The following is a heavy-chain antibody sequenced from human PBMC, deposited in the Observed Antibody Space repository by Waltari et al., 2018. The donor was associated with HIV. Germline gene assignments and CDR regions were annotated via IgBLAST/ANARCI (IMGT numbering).Heavy chain of an antibody. J-gene: IGHJ6*02. D-gene: IGHD5-12*01. Sequence: EVQLLESGGGLVQPGGSLRLSCAASGFTFSSYAMSWVRQAPGKGVEWVSATSGSGGSTYYADSVKGRFTISRDNSKNTLYLQMNSLRAEDTAVYYCAKDPMDIVATINYYGMDVWGQGTTVTVSS. V-gene: IGHV3-23*01. CDR2: TSGSGGST. CDR1: GFTFSSYA. CDR3: AKDPMDIVATINYYGMDV.